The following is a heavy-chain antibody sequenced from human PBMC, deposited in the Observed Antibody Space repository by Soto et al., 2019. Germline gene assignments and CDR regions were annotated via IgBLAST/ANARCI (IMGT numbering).Heavy chain of an antibody. Sequence: HPGGSLRLSCAASGFTFSSYSMNWVRQAPGKGLEWVSYISSSSSTIYYADSVKGRFTISRDNAKNSLYLQMNSLRAEDTAVYYCARYGLRYFDWLSAFDIWGQGTMVT. V-gene: IGHV3-48*01. CDR3: ARYGLRYFDWLSAFDI. J-gene: IGHJ3*02. CDR2: ISSSSSTI. D-gene: IGHD3-9*01. CDR1: GFTFSSYS.